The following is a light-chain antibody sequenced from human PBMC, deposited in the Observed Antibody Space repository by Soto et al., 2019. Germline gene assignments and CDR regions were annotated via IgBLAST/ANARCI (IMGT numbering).Light chain of an antibody. CDR2: GAS. V-gene: IGKV3-15*01. J-gene: IGKJ1*01. Sequence: EIVMTQSPATLSVSPGERATLSCRASQTVSSNLAWYQQKPGQAPRLLIYGASTRATGISARFSGSGSGTELTLTLSSLQSEDVPIYYCQQYGNWLQTFGQGTKVEIK. CDR1: QTVSSN. CDR3: QQYGNWLQT.